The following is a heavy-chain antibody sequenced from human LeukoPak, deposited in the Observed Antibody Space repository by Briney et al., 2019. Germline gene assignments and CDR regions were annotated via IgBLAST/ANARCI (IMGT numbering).Heavy chain of an antibody. CDR3: ATSTMGATNSDY. CDR1: GYTFTSYY. D-gene: IGHD1-26*01. V-gene: IGHV1-46*01. J-gene: IGHJ4*02. Sequence: ASVKVSCKASGYTFTSYYMHWVRQAPGQGLEWMGIINPSGGSTSYAQKFQGRVTMTRDTSISTAYMELSRLRSDDTAVYYCATSTMGATNSDYWGQGTLVTVSS. CDR2: INPSGGST.